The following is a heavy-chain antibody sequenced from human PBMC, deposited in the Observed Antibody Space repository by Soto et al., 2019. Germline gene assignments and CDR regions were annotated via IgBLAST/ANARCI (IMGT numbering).Heavy chain of an antibody. J-gene: IGHJ6*02. Sequence: QVRLVQSGAELKKPGASVKVSCKASGYTFTDYGFSWVRQAPGQGLEWMGWISAHSSDTHYAQRLQGRVTMTRDTATSTVYLELRSLRSDDMAVYYCAREGGHSYGNDYYGMDVWGQGTTVTVSS. CDR2: ISAHSSDT. CDR1: GYTFTDYG. V-gene: IGHV1-18*03. D-gene: IGHD5-18*01. CDR3: AREGGHSYGNDYYGMDV.